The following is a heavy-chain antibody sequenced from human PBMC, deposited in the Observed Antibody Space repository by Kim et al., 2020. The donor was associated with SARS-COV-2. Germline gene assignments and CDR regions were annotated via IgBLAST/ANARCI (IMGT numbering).Heavy chain of an antibody. CDR3: ARMSWFWYFDL. CDR2: IFHTGSG. J-gene: IGHJ2*01. V-gene: IGHV4-39*01. CDR1: GGSIRSTSQY. D-gene: IGHD6-13*01. Sequence: SETLSLTCGVSGGSIRSTSQYWGWVRQPPGKGLEWIGSIFHTGSGYYNPSLKSRVTISVDTSKNQCTLKVMSATAADSAIYYCARMSWFWYFDLWGRGTL.